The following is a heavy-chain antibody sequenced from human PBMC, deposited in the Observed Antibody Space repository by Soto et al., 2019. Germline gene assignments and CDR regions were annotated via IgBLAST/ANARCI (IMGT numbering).Heavy chain of an antibody. D-gene: IGHD3-16*01. CDR2: IKEDGSEA. CDR1: GFTFSTYW. CDR3: AIDWGAPGRGSALGYYYHFGMDV. J-gene: IGHJ6*01. V-gene: IGHV3-7*05. Sequence: EVQLVESGGGLVQPGGSLRLSCAASGFTFSTYWMNWVRQAPGKGLEWVANIKEDGSEAYYVDSVKGRFTISRDNAKNSLYLDMNSLRGEDTAVYYCAIDWGAPGRGSALGYYYHFGMDVW.